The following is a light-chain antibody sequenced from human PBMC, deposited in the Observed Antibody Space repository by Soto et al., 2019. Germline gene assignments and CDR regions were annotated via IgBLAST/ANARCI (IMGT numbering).Light chain of an antibody. J-gene: IGKJ4*01. CDR1: QDISNY. Sequence: DIQMTQSPSSLSASVGDTVTITCQASQDISNYLNWYQQKPGKPPRLLIFDASRLQTGVPARFSGSGSGTYFSFTIGSLQPEDIATYYCQQFENLPLTFGGGTRVEI. CDR2: DAS. V-gene: IGKV1-33*01. CDR3: QQFENLPLT.